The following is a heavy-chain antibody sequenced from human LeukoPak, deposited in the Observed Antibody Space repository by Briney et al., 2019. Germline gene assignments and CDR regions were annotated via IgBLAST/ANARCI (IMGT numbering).Heavy chain of an antibody. CDR1: GFTFSSYA. J-gene: IGHJ4*02. CDR3: ARYSSNWYYFDY. CDR2: ISGSGGST. D-gene: IGHD6-13*01. Sequence: PGGSLRLSCAASGFTFSSYAMSWVRQAPGKGLEWVSGISGSGGSTYYADSVKGRFTISRDNSKNTLYLQMNSLRAEDTAVYYCARYSSNWYYFDYWGQGTLVTVSS. V-gene: IGHV3-23*01.